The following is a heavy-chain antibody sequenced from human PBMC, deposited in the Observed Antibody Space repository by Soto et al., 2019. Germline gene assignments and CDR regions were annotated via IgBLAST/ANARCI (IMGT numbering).Heavy chain of an antibody. CDR1: GFTFSSYS. CDR2: ISSSSSTI. Sequence: PGGSLRLSCAASGFTFSSYSMNWVRQAPGKGLEWVSYISSSSSTIYYADSVKGRFTISRDNAKNSLYLQMNSLRAEDTAVYYFARAWHPTGTTVDYWGQGTLVTVSS. CDR3: ARAWHPTGTTVDY. V-gene: IGHV3-48*01. J-gene: IGHJ4*02. D-gene: IGHD1-7*01.